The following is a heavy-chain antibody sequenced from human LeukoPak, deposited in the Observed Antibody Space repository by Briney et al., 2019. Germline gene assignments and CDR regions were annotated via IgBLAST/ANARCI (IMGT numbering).Heavy chain of an antibody. Sequence: GGSLRLSCAASGFTVSSNYMSWVRQAPGKGLEWVANIKQDGSEKYYVDSVKGRFTISRDNAKNSLYLQMNSLRVEDTAVYYCAREVAARRLGSWVDPWGQGTLVIVSS. CDR1: GFTVSSNY. CDR2: IKQDGSEK. V-gene: IGHV3-7*01. D-gene: IGHD6-6*01. CDR3: AREVAARRLGSWVDP. J-gene: IGHJ5*02.